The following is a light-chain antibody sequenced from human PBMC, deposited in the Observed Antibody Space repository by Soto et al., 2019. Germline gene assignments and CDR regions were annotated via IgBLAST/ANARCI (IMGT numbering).Light chain of an antibody. Sequence: QSALTQPPSASGSPGQSVTISCTGTSSDVGGYNYVSWYQQHPGKAPKLMIYEVIKRPSGVPDRFSGSKSGNTASLTVSGLQAEDEADYYCSSYGGSNIWVFGTGTKVTVL. J-gene: IGLJ1*01. CDR1: SSDVGGYNY. CDR2: EVI. V-gene: IGLV2-8*01. CDR3: SSYGGSNIWV.